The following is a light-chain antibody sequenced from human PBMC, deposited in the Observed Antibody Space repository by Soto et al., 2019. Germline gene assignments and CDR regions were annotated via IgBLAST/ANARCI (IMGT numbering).Light chain of an antibody. V-gene: IGKV3-20*01. J-gene: IGKJ4*01. CDR2: GAS. CDR1: QSVRRRY. Sequence: IVLTETPVSLSFCRGEGATRSCRASQSVRRRYVAWYQQKPAQAPRLLIYGASSRATGIPDRFSGSGSGTDLTLTISRLEPEDFAVYSCQQYGSSPLTFGGGTKVDI. CDR3: QQYGSSPLT.